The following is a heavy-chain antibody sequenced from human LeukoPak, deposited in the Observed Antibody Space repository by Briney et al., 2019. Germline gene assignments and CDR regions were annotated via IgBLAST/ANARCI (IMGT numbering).Heavy chain of an antibody. Sequence: PGGSLRLSCAASGFTFSSYSMNWVRQAPGKGLEWVANIKRDGSEKYYVDSVKGRFTISRDNAKNSLDLQMNSLRVEDTAVYYCARLGPASSDWPESFDYWGQGTLVTVSS. CDR3: ARLGPASSDWPESFDY. V-gene: IGHV3-7*03. CDR1: GFTFSSYS. J-gene: IGHJ4*02. CDR2: IKRDGSEK. D-gene: IGHD6-19*01.